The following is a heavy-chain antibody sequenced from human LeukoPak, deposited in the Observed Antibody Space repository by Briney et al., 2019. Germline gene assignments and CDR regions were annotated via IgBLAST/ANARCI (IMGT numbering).Heavy chain of an antibody. D-gene: IGHD5-12*01. CDR3: ARDSRRLRLGFDY. CDR1: GFTFSSYS. J-gene: IGHJ4*02. Sequence: GGSLRLCCAASGFTFSSYSMDWVRQAPGKGLEWVSSISSSSSYIYYADSVKGRFTISRDNAKNSLYLQMNSLRAEDTAVYYCARDSRRLRLGFDYWGQGTLVTVSS. V-gene: IGHV3-21*01. CDR2: ISSSSSYI.